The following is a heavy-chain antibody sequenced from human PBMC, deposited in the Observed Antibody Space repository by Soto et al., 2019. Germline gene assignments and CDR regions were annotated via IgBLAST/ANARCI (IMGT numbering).Heavy chain of an antibody. V-gene: IGHV3-48*03. CDR1: GFPVSKFE. CDR2: ISDTGTIT. J-gene: IGHJ4*02. CDR3: VRQYDCLGGYWDF. Sequence: GGSLRLSCSASGFPVSKFELNWVRQAPGKGLEWISYISDTGTITRYADSVKGRFTVSRDSAKTSLYLQLSSLRAEDTAIYYCVRQYDCLGGYWDFGCQGTRVTVSP. D-gene: IGHD2-21*01.